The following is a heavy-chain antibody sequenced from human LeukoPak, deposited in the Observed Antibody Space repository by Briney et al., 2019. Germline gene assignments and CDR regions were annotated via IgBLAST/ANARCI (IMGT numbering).Heavy chain of an antibody. CDR1: GFTFSNYG. Sequence: GGSLRLSCAASGFTFSNYGMHWVRQAPGKGLEWVSLIRYDGSNKYYADSVQGRFTISRDNSKNTLFLQMNSLRAEDTAVYYCARDSGSYYYDDYWGQGTLVTVSS. V-gene: IGHV3-30*02. CDR2: IRYDGSNK. CDR3: ARDSGSYYYDDY. D-gene: IGHD1-26*01. J-gene: IGHJ4*02.